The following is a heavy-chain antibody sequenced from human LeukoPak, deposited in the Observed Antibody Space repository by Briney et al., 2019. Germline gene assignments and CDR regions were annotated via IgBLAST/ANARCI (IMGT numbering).Heavy chain of an antibody. CDR3: REGAFDI. V-gene: IGHV3-30*04. CDR1: GFTFSSYA. J-gene: IGHJ3*02. CDR2: ISYDGSDK. Sequence: GRSLRLSCAASGFTFSSYAMHWVRQAPGKGLEWVALISYDGSDKYYADSVKGRFTISRDNSKNTLYLQINGLRAEDTAVYYCREGAFDIRGQGTMVTVSS.